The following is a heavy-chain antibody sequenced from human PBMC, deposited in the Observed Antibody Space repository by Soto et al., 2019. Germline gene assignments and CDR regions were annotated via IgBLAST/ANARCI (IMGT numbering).Heavy chain of an antibody. V-gene: IGHV3-23*01. CDR3: ARGDRGGSGSPAIYYYSCWDV. J-gene: IGHJ6*03. CDR2: ISAGGDMT. Sequence: DVQLLESGGHSVQPGGSLRLSCSASGFTLSSYAMSWVRQAPGKGLEWVSSISAGGDMTYNSDSVKGRFTISRDNSNNALFLLMHNLRIEDTALYYCARGDRGGSGSPAIYYYSCWDVWGQGATVTVS. CDR1: GFTLSSYA. D-gene: IGHD3-10*01.